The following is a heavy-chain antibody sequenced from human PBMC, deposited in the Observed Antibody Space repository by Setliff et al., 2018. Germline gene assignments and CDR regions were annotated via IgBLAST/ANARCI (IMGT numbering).Heavy chain of an antibody. CDR3: VRTFNGSPADR. J-gene: IGHJ5*02. D-gene: IGHD2-2*01. CDR1: GGSISSDI. V-gene: IGHV4-4*08. Sequence: PSETLSLTCTVSGGSISSDIWSWIRQPPGKGLEWIGQIHTGSTNYNPSLKSRVTISEDMSENQISLKLNPVTAADTAVYYCVRTFNGSPADRWGQGTLVTVSS. CDR2: IHTGST.